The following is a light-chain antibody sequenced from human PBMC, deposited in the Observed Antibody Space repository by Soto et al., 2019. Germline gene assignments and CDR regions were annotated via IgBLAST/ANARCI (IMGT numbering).Light chain of an antibody. CDR3: QQYSSWPFT. CDR1: QSVSNN. Sequence: EIVLTQSPATLSVFPGEKATLSSAASQSVSNNLAWYHQKPGQAPRPLIYGAPTRATGVPARFSGSGSGTEFTLPISSLQSEDSAIYYCQQYSSWPFTFGPGTKVAIE. V-gene: IGKV3-15*01. J-gene: IGKJ3*01. CDR2: GAP.